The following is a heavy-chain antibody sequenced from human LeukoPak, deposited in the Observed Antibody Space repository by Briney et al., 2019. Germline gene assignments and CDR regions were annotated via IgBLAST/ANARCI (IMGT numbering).Heavy chain of an antibody. CDR1: GGPFSGYY. Sequence: SETLSLPCAVYGGPFSGYYWSWTRHPPGKGLEWIGEINHSGSTNYNPSLERRVHISEDPPKNQLPLKLNPVTGADTAVYYCARVSRSYKRFDYWGQGTLVTVSS. CDR2: INHSGST. J-gene: IGHJ4*02. D-gene: IGHD5-24*01. V-gene: IGHV4-34*01. CDR3: ARVSRSYKRFDY.